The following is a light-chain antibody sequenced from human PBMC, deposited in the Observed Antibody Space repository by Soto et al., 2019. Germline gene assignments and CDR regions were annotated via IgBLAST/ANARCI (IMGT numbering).Light chain of an antibody. CDR3: QRYGSSPPFT. Sequence: EIVLTQSPGTLSLSPGERATLSCRASQRISSRYLAWYQQKTGQAPRLLISGASSRATGIPDRFSGSGSGTYFSLTISRLEPEDFAVYFCQRYGSSPPFTFGQGTKVEI. CDR2: GAS. CDR1: QRISSRY. V-gene: IGKV3-20*01. J-gene: IGKJ2*01.